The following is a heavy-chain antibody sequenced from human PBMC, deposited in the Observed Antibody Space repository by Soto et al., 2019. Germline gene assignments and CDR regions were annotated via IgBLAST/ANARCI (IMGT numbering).Heavy chain of an antibody. D-gene: IGHD3-22*01. CDR2: IYYSGST. CDR1: GGSISSSSYY. V-gene: IGHV4-39*01. CDR3: ARPYYDSSGYFGLGKNGMDV. Sequence: PSETLSLTCTVSGGSISSSSYYWGWIRQPPGKGLEWIGSIYYSGSTYYNPSLKSRVTISVDTSKNQLSLKLSSVTAADTAVYYCARPYYDSSGYFGLGKNGMDVWGQGTTVTVSS. J-gene: IGHJ6*02.